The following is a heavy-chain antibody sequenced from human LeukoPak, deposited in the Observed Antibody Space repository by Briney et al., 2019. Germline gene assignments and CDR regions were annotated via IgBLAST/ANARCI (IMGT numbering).Heavy chain of an antibody. D-gene: IGHD3-10*01. CDR1: GGSISSGGYY. J-gene: IGHJ5*02. CDR3: ARVVGTMVRGVGNWFDP. V-gene: IGHV4-31*03. CDR2: IYYSGST. Sequence: PSQTLSLTGTVSGGSISSGGYYWSWIRQHPGKGLEWIGYIYYSGSTYYNPSLKSRVTISVDTSKNQFSLKLSSVTAADTAVYYCARVVGTMVRGVGNWFDPWGQGTLVTVSS.